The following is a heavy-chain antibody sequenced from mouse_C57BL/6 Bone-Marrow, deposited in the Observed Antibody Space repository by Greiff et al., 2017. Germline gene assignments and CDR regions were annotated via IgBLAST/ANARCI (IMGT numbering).Heavy chain of an antibody. CDR2: IYPRSGNT. V-gene: IGHV1-81*01. CDR3: ARDDCGWFAY. Sequence: QVQLQQSGAELARPGASVKLSCKASGYTFTSYGISWVKQRTGQGLEWIGEIYPRSGNTYYNEKFKGKATLNADKSSSTAYMELRSLTSEDAAVYFCARDDCGWFAYWGQGTLVTVSA. D-gene: IGHD2-4*01. J-gene: IGHJ3*01. CDR1: GYTFTSYG.